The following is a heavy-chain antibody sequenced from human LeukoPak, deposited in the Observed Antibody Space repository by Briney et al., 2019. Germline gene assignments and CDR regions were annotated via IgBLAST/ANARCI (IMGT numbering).Heavy chain of an antibody. CDR3: ANEIRPNDY. J-gene: IGHJ4*02. CDR2: IWYDGSNK. D-gene: IGHD4-17*01. V-gene: IGHV3-33*06. Sequence: PGRSLRLSCAASGFTFSSYGMHWVRQAPGKGLEWVAVIWYDGSNKYYADSVKGRFTISRENSKSTLYLQMNNLRADDTAVYYCANEIRPNDYWGQGTLVTVSS. CDR1: GFTFSSYG.